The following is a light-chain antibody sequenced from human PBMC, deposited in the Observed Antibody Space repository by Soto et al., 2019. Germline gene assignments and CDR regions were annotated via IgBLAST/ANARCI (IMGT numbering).Light chain of an antibody. CDR2: ATS. V-gene: IGKV1-39*01. J-gene: IGKJ5*01. CDR1: RSVSIY. CDR3: QQSYKMPS. Sequence: THSPSSLASSVGDRLTLTCRASRSVSIYLNWYQHKPGKGPTLLIHATSNLQIGVPSRFSGSGSGTEFTLTISSLETEDFGTYYCQQSYKMPSFGQGTRLEI.